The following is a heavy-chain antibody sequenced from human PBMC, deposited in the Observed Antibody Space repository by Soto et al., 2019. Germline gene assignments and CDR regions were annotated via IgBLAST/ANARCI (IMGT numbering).Heavy chain of an antibody. V-gene: IGHV3-33*01. CDR2: MLSDGSNK. Sequence: QVQVEESGGGVVQAGRSLRLSCAASGFTFSSYGMHWVRQAPGKGLEWVAVMLSDGSNKYYADSVKGRFTISRDNSKNTLHLQMNSLRAEDTAVYYCARDGDSSGHYSQFDYWGQGTLVTVPS. J-gene: IGHJ4*02. CDR3: ARDGDSSGHYSQFDY. CDR1: GFTFSSYG. D-gene: IGHD3-22*01.